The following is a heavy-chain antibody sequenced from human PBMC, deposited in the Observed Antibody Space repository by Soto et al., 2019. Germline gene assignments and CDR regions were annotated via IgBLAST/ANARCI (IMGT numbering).Heavy chain of an antibody. D-gene: IGHD6-6*01. Sequence: ASVKVSCKASGYTFTSYGISWVRQAPGQGLEWMGWISAYNGNTNYAQKLQGRVTMTTDTSTSTAYMELRSLRSDDTAVYYCAWGSSSPNYYYYGMDVWGQGTTVTVS. CDR1: GYTFTSYG. CDR2: ISAYNGNT. V-gene: IGHV1-18*01. J-gene: IGHJ6*02. CDR3: AWGSSSPNYYYYGMDV.